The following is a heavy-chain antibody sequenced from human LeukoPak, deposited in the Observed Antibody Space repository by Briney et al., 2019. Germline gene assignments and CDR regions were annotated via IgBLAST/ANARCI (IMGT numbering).Heavy chain of an antibody. D-gene: IGHD5-24*01. CDR1: GFTVSSNY. Sequence: GGSLRLSCAASGFTVSSNYMSWVRQAPGKGLEWVSVIYSGGSTYYADSVKGRFTISRDNSKNTLYLQMNSLRAEDTAVYYCARDPRGWLQLDPSFDYWGQRTLVTVSS. CDR3: ARDPRGWLQLDPSFDY. V-gene: IGHV3-53*01. J-gene: IGHJ4*02. CDR2: IYSGGST.